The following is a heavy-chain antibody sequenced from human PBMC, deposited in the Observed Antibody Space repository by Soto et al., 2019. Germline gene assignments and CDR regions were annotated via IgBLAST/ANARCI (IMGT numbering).Heavy chain of an antibody. CDR3: ARDGYYGSGSFSDY. Sequence: LRLSCAASGFTVSSNYMSWVRQAPGKGLEWVSVIYSGGSTYYADSVKGRFTISRDNSKNTLYLQMNSLRAEDTAVYYCARDGYYGSGSFSDYWGQGTLVTVSS. J-gene: IGHJ4*02. CDR1: GFTVSSNY. V-gene: IGHV3-53*01. CDR2: IYSGGST. D-gene: IGHD3-10*01.